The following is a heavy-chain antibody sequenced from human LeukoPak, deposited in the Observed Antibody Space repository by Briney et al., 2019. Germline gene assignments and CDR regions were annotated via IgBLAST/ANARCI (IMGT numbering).Heavy chain of an antibody. CDR3: AKDQRNSWISGAFDI. CDR1: GFNFSSYA. J-gene: IGHJ3*02. V-gene: IGHV3-23*01. D-gene: IGHD6-13*01. CDR2: ISGSGGST. Sequence: GGSLRLSCAASGFNFSSYAMSWVRQAPGKGLEWVSGISGSGGSTYYADSVKGRFTISRDNYKNTLYLQMNSLRAEDTAVYYCAKDQRNSWISGAFDIWGQGTMVTVSS.